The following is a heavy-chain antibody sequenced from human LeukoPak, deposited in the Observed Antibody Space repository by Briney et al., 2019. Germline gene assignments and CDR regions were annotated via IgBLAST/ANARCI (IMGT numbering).Heavy chain of an antibody. Sequence: VASVKVSCKASGYTFTSYYMHWVRQAPGQGLEWMGIINPSGGSTSYAQKFQGRVTMTRDTSTSAVYMELSSLRSEDTAVYYCARSSVQAWFDPWGQGTLVTVSS. CDR3: ARSSVQAWFDP. CDR2: INPSGGST. V-gene: IGHV1-46*01. CDR1: GYTFTSYY. D-gene: IGHD6-6*01. J-gene: IGHJ5*02.